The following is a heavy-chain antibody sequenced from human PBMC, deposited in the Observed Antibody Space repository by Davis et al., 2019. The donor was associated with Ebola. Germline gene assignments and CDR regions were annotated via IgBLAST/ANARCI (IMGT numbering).Heavy chain of an antibody. Sequence: ASVKVSCKASGYTFTSYGFNWVRQAPGQGLEWMGWISAYNGNTNYAQKLQGRVTMTTDTSTSTAYMELRSLRSDDTAVYYCARDLPYCSGGSCYLGGAFDIWGQGTMVTVSS. CDR3: ARDLPYCSGGSCYLGGAFDI. V-gene: IGHV1-18*01. D-gene: IGHD2-15*01. CDR1: GYTFTSYG. CDR2: ISAYNGNT. J-gene: IGHJ3*02.